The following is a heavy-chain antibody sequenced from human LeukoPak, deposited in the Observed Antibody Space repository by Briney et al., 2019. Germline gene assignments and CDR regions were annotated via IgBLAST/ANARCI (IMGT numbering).Heavy chain of an antibody. CDR2: IIPIFGTA. D-gene: IGHD6-13*01. Sequence: GASVKVSCKASGGTFSSYAISWVRQAPGQGLEWMGGIIPIFGTANYAQKFQGRVTITADESTSTAYMELSSLRSEETAVYYCARTHPRTAAAGPKYYYYYYGMDVWGQGTTVTVSS. J-gene: IGHJ6*02. CDR3: ARTHPRTAAAGPKYYYYYYGMDV. CDR1: GGTFSSYA. V-gene: IGHV1-69*13.